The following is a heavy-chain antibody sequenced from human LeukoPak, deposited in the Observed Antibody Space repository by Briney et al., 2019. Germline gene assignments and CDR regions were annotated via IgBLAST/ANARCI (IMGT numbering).Heavy chain of an antibody. CDR1: GGSFSGYL. CDR2: INHSGST. CDR3: ATTYGDYPYNWFDR. J-gene: IGHJ5*02. V-gene: IGHV4-34*01. Sequence: SETLSLTCAVYGGSFSGYLWSWVRQPPGKGLEWIGEINHSGSTNYNPSLKSRVTISVDTSKNQFSLKLSPVTAADTAVYYCATTYGDYPYNWFDRRRRGTLVTVSS. D-gene: IGHD4-17*01.